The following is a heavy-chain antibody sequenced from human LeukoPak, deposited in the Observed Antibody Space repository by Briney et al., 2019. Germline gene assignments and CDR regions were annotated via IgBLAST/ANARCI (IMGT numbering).Heavy chain of an antibody. V-gene: IGHV4-34*01. CDR1: GGSFSGYY. J-gene: IGHJ3*02. CDR2: INHSGST. D-gene: IGHD6-6*01. CDR3: ARGSIAARNRI. Sequence: PSETLSLTCAVYGGSFSGYYWSWIRQPPGKGLEWIGEINHSGSTNYNPSLKSRVTISVDTSKNQFSLKLSSVTAADTAVYYCARGSIAARNRIWGQGTMVTVSS.